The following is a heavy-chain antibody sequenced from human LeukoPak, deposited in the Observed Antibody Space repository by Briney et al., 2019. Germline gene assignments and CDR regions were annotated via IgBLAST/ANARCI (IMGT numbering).Heavy chain of an antibody. V-gene: IGHV3-23*01. J-gene: IGHJ3*02. CDR1: GFTFSSYA. CDR3: ARDFTATDAFDI. CDR2: ISDSGGYT. D-gene: IGHD2-21*02. Sequence: GGSLRLSCAASGFTFSSYAMNGVRQAPGKGLEWVSAISDSGGYTYYADSVKGRFTISRDNSKNTLYLQMNSLRAEDTAVYYCARDFTATDAFDIWGQGTMVTVSS.